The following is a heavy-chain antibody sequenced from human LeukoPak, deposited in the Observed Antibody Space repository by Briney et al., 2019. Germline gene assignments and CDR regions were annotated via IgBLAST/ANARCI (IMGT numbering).Heavy chain of an antibody. D-gene: IGHD3-3*01. J-gene: IGHJ5*02. Sequence: GGSLRLSCAASGFTFSSYAMSWVRQAPWKGLEWVSGISDGGHSTYYADSVKGRFTISRDNSKNTLYLQMNSLRAEDTAVYYCAKRHDFWSAPPGWFDPWGQGTLVTVSS. V-gene: IGHV3-23*01. CDR3: AKRHDFWSAPPGWFDP. CDR1: GFTFSSYA. CDR2: ISDGGHST.